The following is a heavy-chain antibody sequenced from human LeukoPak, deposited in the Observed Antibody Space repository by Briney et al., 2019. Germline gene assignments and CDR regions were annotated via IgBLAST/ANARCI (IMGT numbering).Heavy chain of an antibody. CDR3: AKDLLGSCWLYYFDY. CDR1: GGSISSYY. J-gene: IGHJ4*02. D-gene: IGHD2-15*01. V-gene: IGHV4-59*01. CDR2: IYYSGST. Sequence: SETLSLTCTVSGGSISSYYWSWIRQPPGKGLEWIGYIYYSGSTNYNPSLKSRVTISVDTSKNHFSLKLSSVTAADTALYYCAKDLLGSCWLYYFDYWGQGTLVTVSS.